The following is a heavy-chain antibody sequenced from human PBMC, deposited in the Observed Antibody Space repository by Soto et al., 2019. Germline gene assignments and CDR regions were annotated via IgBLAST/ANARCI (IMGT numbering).Heavy chain of an antibody. CDR1: GDSINSSHW. CDR3: AARHFWSGPWTHTRLHY. J-gene: IGHJ4*02. Sequence: QVQLQESGPGLVKPSGTLSLTCAVSGDSINSSHWWNWVRQPPGKGLEWIGQISHSGSTNYNPSPTGPVNISVGQSKNPFPLKPNSVTGADTAVYYCAARHFWSGPWTHTRLHYWGQGTLVTVSS. V-gene: IGHV4-4*02. CDR2: ISHSGST. D-gene: IGHD3-3*02.